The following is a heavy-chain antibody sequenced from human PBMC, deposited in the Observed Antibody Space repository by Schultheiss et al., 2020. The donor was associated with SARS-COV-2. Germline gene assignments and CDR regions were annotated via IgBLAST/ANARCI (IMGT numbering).Heavy chain of an antibody. J-gene: IGHJ6*03. CDR2: INHSGST. CDR3: ARRPTNYYYMDV. V-gene: IGHV4-34*01. D-gene: IGHD1-26*01. Sequence: SETLSLTCAVYGGSFSGYYWSWIRQPPGKGLEWIGEINHSGSTNYNPSLKSRVTISVDTSKNQFSLKLSSVTAAYTAVYYCARRPTNYYYMDVWGKGTTVTVSS. CDR1: GGSFSGYY.